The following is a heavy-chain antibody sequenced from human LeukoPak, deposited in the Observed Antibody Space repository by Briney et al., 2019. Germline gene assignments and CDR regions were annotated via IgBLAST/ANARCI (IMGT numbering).Heavy chain of an antibody. J-gene: IGHJ3*02. CDR2: INPSGGST. CDR1: GYTFTSYY. V-gene: IGHV1-46*01. CDR3: ARGRRVGATYDAFDI. Sequence: GASVKVSCKASGYTFTSYYMHWVRQAPGQGLEWMGIINPSGGSTSYAQKFQGRVTMTRDTSISTAYMELSRLRSDDTAVYYCARGRRVGATYDAFDIWGQGTMVTVSS. D-gene: IGHD1-26*01.